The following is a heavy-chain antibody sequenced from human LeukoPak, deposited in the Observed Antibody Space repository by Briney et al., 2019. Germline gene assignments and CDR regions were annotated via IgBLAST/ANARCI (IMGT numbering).Heavy chain of an antibody. Sequence: PGASLRLSCAASGFTFSSYAMSWVRQAPGKGLEWVSAISGSGGSTYYADSVKGRFTIPRDNSKNTLYLQMNSLRAEDTAVYYCAKASGYSSGWYWFDPWGQGTLVTVSS. CDR3: AKASGYSSGWYWFDP. D-gene: IGHD6-19*01. CDR1: GFTFSSYA. V-gene: IGHV3-23*01. CDR2: ISGSGGST. J-gene: IGHJ5*02.